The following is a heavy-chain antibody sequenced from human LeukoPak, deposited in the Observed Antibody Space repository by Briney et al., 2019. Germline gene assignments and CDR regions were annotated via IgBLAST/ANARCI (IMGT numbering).Heavy chain of an antibody. CDR2: IKQDGSEK. CDR1: GFTFSSYW. D-gene: IGHD4-23*01. V-gene: IGHV3-7*01. CDR3: ASRNSLFI. Sequence: PGGSLRLSCADSGFTFSSYWMSWVRQAPGKGLEWVANIKQDGSEKYYVDSVKGRFTISRDNAKNSLYLQMNSLRAEDTAVYYCASRNSLFIWGQGTLVTVSS. J-gene: IGHJ4*02.